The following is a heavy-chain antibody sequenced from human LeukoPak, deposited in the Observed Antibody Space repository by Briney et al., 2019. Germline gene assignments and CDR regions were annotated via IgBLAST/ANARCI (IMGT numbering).Heavy chain of an antibody. CDR3: ARHLSDYYGSGSYYNS. CDR2: IYYSGST. CDR1: GGSISSSSYY. D-gene: IGHD3-10*01. Sequence: SETLSLTCTVSGGSISSSSYYWGWIRQPPGKGLEWIGSIYYSGSTYYNPSLKSRVTISVDTSKNQFSLKLGSVTAADTAVYYCARHLSDYYGSGSYYNSWGQGTLVTVSS. J-gene: IGHJ4*02. V-gene: IGHV4-39*01.